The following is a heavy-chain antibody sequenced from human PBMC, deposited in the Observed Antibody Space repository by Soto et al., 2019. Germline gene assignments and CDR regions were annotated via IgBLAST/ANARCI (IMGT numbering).Heavy chain of an antibody. Sequence: PWGSLRLSCAASGFTFDHYAMYWVRQVPGKGLEWVSGISWNSGRIGYADSVKGRFTISRDNTKNSLYLQMNSLRPEDTALYYCTKARLWGGDGYNSYYYNAMDVWGQGTTVTVS. CDR1: GFTFDHYA. J-gene: IGHJ6*02. V-gene: IGHV3-9*01. CDR2: ISWNSGRI. D-gene: IGHD3-16*01. CDR3: TKARLWGGDGYNSYYYNAMDV.